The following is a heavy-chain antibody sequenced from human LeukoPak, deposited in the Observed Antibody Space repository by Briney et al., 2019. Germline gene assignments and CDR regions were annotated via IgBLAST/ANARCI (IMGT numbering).Heavy chain of an antibody. Sequence: ASVKVSCKASGYTFTGYYMHWVRQAPGQGLEWMGWINPNSGGTNYAQKFQGRVTMTRDTSISTAYMELSRLRSDDTAVYYCARAKRPLGSYYYDYWGHGTLVTVSS. CDR1: GYTFTGYY. CDR3: ARAKRPLGSYYYDY. D-gene: IGHD1-26*01. CDR2: INPNSGGT. V-gene: IGHV1-2*02. J-gene: IGHJ4*01.